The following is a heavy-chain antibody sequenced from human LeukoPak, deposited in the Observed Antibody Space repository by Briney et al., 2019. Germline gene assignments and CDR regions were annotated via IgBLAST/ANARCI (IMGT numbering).Heavy chain of an antibody. CDR2: INTDGSRT. V-gene: IGHV3-74*01. Sequence: GGSLRLSCAASGFTFSDYWMHWVRQAPGKGLVWVSRINTDGSRTTYADSVKGRFTISRDNAKNSLYLQMNSLRAEDTAVYYCAREPPAAGYYYYGMDVWGQGTTVTVSS. D-gene: IGHD6-13*01. J-gene: IGHJ6*02. CDR3: AREPPAAGYYYYGMDV. CDR1: GFTFSDYW.